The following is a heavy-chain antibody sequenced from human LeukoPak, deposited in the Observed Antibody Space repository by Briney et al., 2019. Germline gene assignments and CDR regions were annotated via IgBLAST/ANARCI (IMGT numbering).Heavy chain of an antibody. CDR1: GFIFSDYW. Sequence: GGSLRLSCAASGFIFSDYWMHWVRQAPGKGLVWVSRISSDGSSTTYVDSVKGRFTMSRDNAKNTLYLQMNSLRAEDTAVYYCARVSSGSYYNPLYYYYGMDVWGQGTTVTVSS. CDR3: ARVSSGSYYNPLYYYYGMDV. V-gene: IGHV3-74*01. D-gene: IGHD3-10*01. J-gene: IGHJ6*02. CDR2: ISSDGSST.